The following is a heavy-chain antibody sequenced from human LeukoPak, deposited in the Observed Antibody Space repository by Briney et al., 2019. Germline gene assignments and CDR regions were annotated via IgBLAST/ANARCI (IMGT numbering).Heavy chain of an antibody. V-gene: IGHV3-48*03. CDR1: GFTFSSYE. D-gene: IGHD2-21*01. CDR2: ISSSGDSI. CDR3: ARETAHCGGDCYDY. Sequence: PGGSLRLSCSGRGFTFSSYEINWVRQAPGKGLEWISYISSSGDSIYYADSVTGRFTVSRDNAESSVFLQMNSLRVEDTAIYYCARETAHCGGDCYDYWGQGTLATVSS. J-gene: IGHJ4*02.